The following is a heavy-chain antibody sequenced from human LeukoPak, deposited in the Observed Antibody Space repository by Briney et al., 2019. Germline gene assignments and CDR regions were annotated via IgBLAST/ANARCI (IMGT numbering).Heavy chain of an antibody. V-gene: IGHV4-59*01. J-gene: IGHJ5*02. Sequence: SETLSLTCTVSGVSFSTYYWSWIRQPPGKGLEWIGHIYGSGSTNYNPSLKSRVTLSVDTSKNQFSLKLSSVTAADTAVYYCAREGTSGTHLNWFDPWGQGTLVTVSS. D-gene: IGHD1-1*01. CDR3: AREGTSGTHLNWFDP. CDR2: IYGSGST. CDR1: GVSFSTYY.